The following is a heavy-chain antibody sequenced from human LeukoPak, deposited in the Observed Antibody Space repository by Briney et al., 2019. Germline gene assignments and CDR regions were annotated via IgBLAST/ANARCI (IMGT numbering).Heavy chain of an antibody. V-gene: IGHV4-39*02. Sequence: PSETLSLTCTVSGGSISSSSYYWGWIRQPPGKGLEWIGSIYYSGSTYYNPSLKSRVTISVDTSKNQFSLKLSSVTAADTAVYYCARDIWVTDAYRGDYYYMDVWGKGTTVTVSS. CDR3: ARDIWVTDAYRGDYYYMDV. D-gene: IGHD3-16*01. J-gene: IGHJ6*03. CDR1: GGSISSSSYY. CDR2: IYYSGST.